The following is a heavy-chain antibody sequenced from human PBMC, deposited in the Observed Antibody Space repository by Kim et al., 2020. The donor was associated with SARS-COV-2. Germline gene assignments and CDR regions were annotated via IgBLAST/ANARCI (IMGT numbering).Heavy chain of an antibody. Sequence: GGSLRLSCAASGFTFNDYAMSWVRQAPGKGPQWVSVVYGSGPTTFYADSVKGRFTISRDIPKNTLYLQMHSLRVEDTAFYYCVRSLNYPFDYWGQGTLVT. CDR1: GFTFNDYA. V-gene: IGHV3-23*03. J-gene: IGHJ4*02. CDR2: VYGSGPTT. CDR3: VRSLNYPFDY. D-gene: IGHD3-10*01.